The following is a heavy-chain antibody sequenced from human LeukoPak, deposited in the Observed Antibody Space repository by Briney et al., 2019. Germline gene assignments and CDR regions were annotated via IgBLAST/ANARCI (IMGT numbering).Heavy chain of an antibody. CDR3: ATGDYYGSGSSNY. CDR2: IYTSGST. V-gene: IGHV4-4*07. D-gene: IGHD3-10*01. Sequence: SETLSLTCTVSGGSISSYYWSWTRQPAGKGLEWIGRIYTSGSTNYNPSLKSRVTMSVDTSKNQFSLKLSSVTAADTAVYYCATGDYYGSGSSNYWGQGTLVTVSS. J-gene: IGHJ4*02. CDR1: GGSISSYY.